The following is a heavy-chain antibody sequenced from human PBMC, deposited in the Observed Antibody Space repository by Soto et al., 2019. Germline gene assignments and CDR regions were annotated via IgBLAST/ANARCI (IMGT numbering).Heavy chain of an antibody. V-gene: IGHV1-46*01. CDR2: INPSDAGI. CDR3: ARAEVGEVWDTGAFDI. J-gene: IGHJ3*02. CDR1: GYTFTSYF. D-gene: IGHD1-26*01. Sequence: QVQLVQSGAELKKPGASVKVSCKTSGYTFTSYFIHWVRQAPGQGLEWMGVINPSDAGILYEDMFEGRFSMTSDTSTNTAHMGLSSLTSADTAVYYCARAEVGEVWDTGAFDIWGQGTTVTVSS.